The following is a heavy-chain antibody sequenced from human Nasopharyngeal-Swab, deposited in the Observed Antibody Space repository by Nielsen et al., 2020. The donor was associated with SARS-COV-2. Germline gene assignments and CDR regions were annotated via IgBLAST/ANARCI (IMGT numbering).Heavy chain of an antibody. D-gene: IGHD6-19*01. CDR3: ARVRSGWQTYYYYGMDV. Sequence: WIPQPPGKGLEWIGEINHSGSTNYNPSLKSRVTISVDTSKNQFSLKLSSVTAADTAVYYCARVRSGWQTYYYYGMDVWGQGTTVTVSS. CDR2: INHSGST. V-gene: IGHV4-34*01. J-gene: IGHJ6*02.